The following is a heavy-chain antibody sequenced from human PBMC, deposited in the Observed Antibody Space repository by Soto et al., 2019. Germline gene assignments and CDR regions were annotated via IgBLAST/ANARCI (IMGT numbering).Heavy chain of an antibody. CDR1: GFSLSTSGVG. CDR2: IYWDDDK. Sequence: QITLKESGPTLVKPTQTLTLTCTFSGFSLSTSGVGVGWIRQPPGKALEWLALIYWDDDKRYSPSLKSRLTITKDSSKNQVVLTMPNMDPVDTATYYCEHSLYNYFWSGYIQGFDYWGQGTLVTVSS. V-gene: IGHV2-5*02. D-gene: IGHD3-3*01. CDR3: EHSLYNYFWSGYIQGFDY. J-gene: IGHJ4*02.